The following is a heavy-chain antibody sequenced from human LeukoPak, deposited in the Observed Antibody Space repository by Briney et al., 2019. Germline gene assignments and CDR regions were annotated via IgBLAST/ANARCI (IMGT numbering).Heavy chain of an antibody. Sequence: PSETLSLTCGVFGGSFSGYYLSWTRQPPGKGLEWIGEIHPSGRTDCNPSLKSRVTMSVDTSKNQFSLRLSSVTAADTAVYYCARWEGGSYYDFDYWGQGTLVTVSS. CDR2: IHPSGRT. CDR1: GGSFSGYY. J-gene: IGHJ4*02. CDR3: ARWEGGSYYDFDY. D-gene: IGHD1-26*01. V-gene: IGHV4-34*01.